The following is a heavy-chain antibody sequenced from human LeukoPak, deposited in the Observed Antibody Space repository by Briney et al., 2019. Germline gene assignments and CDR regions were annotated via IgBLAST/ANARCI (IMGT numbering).Heavy chain of an antibody. CDR3: ASTVEMSTIRFAY. CDR1: GFTFSDYY. J-gene: IGHJ4*02. V-gene: IGHV3-11*01. CDR2: ISRSATTM. D-gene: IGHD5-24*01. Sequence: PGGSLRLSCAASGFTFSDYYMTWIRQAPGKGLEWVSYISRSATTMYYVDSVKGRFTISRDNAKNSLYLQMNSLRVEDTAMYYCASTVEMSTIRFAYCRQGTLVTASS.